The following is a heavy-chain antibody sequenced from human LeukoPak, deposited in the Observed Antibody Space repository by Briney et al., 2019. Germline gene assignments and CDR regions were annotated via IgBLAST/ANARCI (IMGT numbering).Heavy chain of an antibody. Sequence: GRSLRLSCVASGFTFNSYDMNWVRQAPGKGLEWVAHISFGGSNKYYADSVKGRFTISRDNSKNTLYLQMNSLRPEDTAMYYCAKDPNMVRGVISRVPQGPKFGLDVWGQGTRVIVSS. CDR2: ISFGGSNK. CDR3: AKDPNMVRGVISRVPQGPKFGLDV. D-gene: IGHD3-10*01. CDR1: GFTFNSYD. J-gene: IGHJ6*02. V-gene: IGHV3-30*18.